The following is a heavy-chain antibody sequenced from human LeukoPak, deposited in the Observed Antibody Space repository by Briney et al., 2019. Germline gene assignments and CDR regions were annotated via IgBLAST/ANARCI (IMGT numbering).Heavy chain of an antibody. CDR2: TYYRSKWYN. CDR1: GDSVSSNSAA. CDR3: AREAITMIVVVIHGANDAFDI. D-gene: IGHD3-22*01. J-gene: IGHJ3*02. Sequence: SQTLSLTCAISGDSVSSNSAAWNWIRQSPSRGLEWLGRTYYRSKWYNDYAVSVKSRITINPDTSKNQFSLQLNSVTPEDTAMYYCAREAITMIVVVIHGANDAFDIWGQGTMVTVSS. V-gene: IGHV6-1*01.